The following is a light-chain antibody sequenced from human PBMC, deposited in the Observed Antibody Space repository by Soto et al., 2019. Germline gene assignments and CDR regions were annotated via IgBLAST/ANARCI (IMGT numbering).Light chain of an antibody. CDR1: SSDIGSGYD. CDR3: QQYDDGPGT. Sequence: QSVLTQPPSVSGAPGQRVTISCTGTSSDIGSGYDVHWYQHLPGTAPKLLIYDASSRATGIPSRFSGSGSGTEFTLTISSLKSEDFAVYYCQQYDDGPGTFGKGTRV. V-gene: IGLV1-40*01. CDR2: DAS. J-gene: IGLJ6*01.